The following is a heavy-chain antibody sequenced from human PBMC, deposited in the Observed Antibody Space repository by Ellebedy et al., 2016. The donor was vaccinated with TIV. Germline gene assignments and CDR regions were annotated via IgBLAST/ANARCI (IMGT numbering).Heavy chain of an antibody. CDR3: AARNSSRNSETYRNWYSEF. CDR1: GYTLTELS. CDR2: FDPEIGET. D-gene: IGHD4-23*01. Sequence: ASVKVSCKVSGYTLTELSMHWVRQAPGKGLEWMGGFDPEIGETLYAQNFQGRVTMTEDTSTHTAYMELSSLRSEDRAVYLCAARNSSRNSETYRNWYSEFWGRGTLVTVSS. J-gene: IGHJ2*01. V-gene: IGHV1-24*01.